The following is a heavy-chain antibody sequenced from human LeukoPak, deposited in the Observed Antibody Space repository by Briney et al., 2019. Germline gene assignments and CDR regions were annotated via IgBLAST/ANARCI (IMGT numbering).Heavy chain of an antibody. CDR2: VNTATGNT. V-gene: IGHV1-8*01. CDR3: ARVWGPTPIHYFDY. J-gene: IGHJ4*02. D-gene: IGHD3-16*01. CDR1: GYSFTIYD. Sequence: ASVKVSCKTSGYSFTIYDINWLRQAPGQGPEGMGWVNTATGNTGYAQKFQGRVSMTRDTSRTTAYMELRSLTSEDTAVYFCARVWGPTPIHYFDYWGQGSLVTVSP.